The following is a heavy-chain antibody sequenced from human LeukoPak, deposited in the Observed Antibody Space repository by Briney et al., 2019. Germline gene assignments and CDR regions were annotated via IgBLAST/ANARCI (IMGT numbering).Heavy chain of an antibody. J-gene: IGHJ4*02. CDR3: ARGYYYDRSGYFPPYYFDY. D-gene: IGHD3-22*01. CDR1: GFTFSSYW. Sequence: GGSLRLSCAASGFTFSSYWMSWVRQAPGKGLEWVANIKQDGTEKYYVDSVKGRFTISRDYAKNSLYLQMNSLRAEDTAVYYCARGYYYDRSGYFPPYYFDYWGQGTLVTVAS. CDR2: IKQDGTEK. V-gene: IGHV3-7*01.